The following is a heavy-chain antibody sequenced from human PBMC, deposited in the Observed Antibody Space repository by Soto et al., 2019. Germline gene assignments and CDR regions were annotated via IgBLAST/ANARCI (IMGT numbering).Heavy chain of an antibody. J-gene: IGHJ6*01. CDR1: GYTFTSYG. CDR2: ISAYNGNT. D-gene: IGHD3-10*01. CDR3: GDHRHLHSFRARGTFDLGSAGM. V-gene: IGHV1-18*01. Sequence: ASVKVSCKASGYTFTSYGISWVRQAPGQGLEWMGWISAYNGNTNYAQKLQGRVTMTTDTSTSTAYMELRSLRSDDTAVYYCGDHRHLHSFRARGTFDLGSAGM.